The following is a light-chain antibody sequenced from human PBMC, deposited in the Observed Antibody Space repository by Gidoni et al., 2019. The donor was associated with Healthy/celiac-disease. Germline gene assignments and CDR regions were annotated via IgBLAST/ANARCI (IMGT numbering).Light chain of an antibody. CDR2: WAS. CDR3: QQYYSTPPLT. Sequence: DIVMTQSPDSLALSLGERATINCKSSQSVLYSSNNKNYLAWYQQKPGQPPKLLIYWASTRESGVPDRFSGSGSGTDFTLTISSLQAEDVAVYYCQQYYSTPPLTFGGXTKVEIK. CDR1: QSVLYSSNNKNY. V-gene: IGKV4-1*01. J-gene: IGKJ4*01.